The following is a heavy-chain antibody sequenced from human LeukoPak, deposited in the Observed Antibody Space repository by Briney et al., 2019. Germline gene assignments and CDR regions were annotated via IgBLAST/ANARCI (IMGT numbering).Heavy chain of an antibody. CDR3: ASSGYSYLGADY. D-gene: IGHD5-18*01. CDR1: GFTFSSYW. J-gene: IGHJ4*02. V-gene: IGHV3-74*01. Sequence: GGSLRLSCAASGFTFSSYWMHWVRQVPGKGLVGVSRINSDGSSTSNADSVKGRFTISRDNAKNTLYLQMNSLRAEDTAVYYCASSGYSYLGADYWGQGPLVSVSS. CDR2: INSDGSST.